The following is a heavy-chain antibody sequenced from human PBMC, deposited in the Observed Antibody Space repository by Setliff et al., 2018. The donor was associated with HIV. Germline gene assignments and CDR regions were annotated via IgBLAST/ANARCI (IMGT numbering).Heavy chain of an antibody. J-gene: IGHJ3*02. CDR1: GYSISSGYY. V-gene: IGHV4-38-2*01. Sequence: SETLSLTCAVSGYSISSGYYWGWIRQPPGKGLEWIGSIHHGGSTYYSPSLKSRVTISLEPSKNQFSLKLSSVTAADTAVYYCARVVYNSSGYYYLGAFDIWGQGAMVTVSS. CDR2: IHHGGST. CDR3: ARVVYNSSGYYYLGAFDI. D-gene: IGHD3-22*01.